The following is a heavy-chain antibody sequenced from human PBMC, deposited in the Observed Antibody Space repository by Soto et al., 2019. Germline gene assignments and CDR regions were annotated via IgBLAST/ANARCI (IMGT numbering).Heavy chain of an antibody. D-gene: IGHD3-10*01. V-gene: IGHV3-9*01. Sequence: EVQLVESGGGLVQPGRSLRLSCAASGFTFDDYAMHWVRQAPGKGLEWVSGISWNSGSIGYADSVKGRFTISRDNAKNSLYLQMNSLRAEDTALYYCAKDITYGVRGPPGYYYGMDVW. CDR1: GFTFDDYA. CDR3: AKDITYGVRGPPGYYYGMDV. CDR2: ISWNSGSI. J-gene: IGHJ6*01.